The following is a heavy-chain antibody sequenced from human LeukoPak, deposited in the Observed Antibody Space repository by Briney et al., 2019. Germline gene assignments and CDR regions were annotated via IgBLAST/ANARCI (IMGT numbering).Heavy chain of an antibody. CDR2: MRYDGSNK. J-gene: IGHJ4*02. D-gene: IGHD3-22*01. CDR3: AKDLGDYYDSSGYIADY. CDR1: GFTFSSYG. Sequence: GGSLRLSCAASGFTFSSYGMHWVRQAPGKGLEWVAFMRYDGSNKYYADSVKGRFTISRDNSKNTLYLQMNSLRAEDTAVYYCAKDLGDYYDSSGYIADYWGQGTLVTVSS. V-gene: IGHV3-30*02.